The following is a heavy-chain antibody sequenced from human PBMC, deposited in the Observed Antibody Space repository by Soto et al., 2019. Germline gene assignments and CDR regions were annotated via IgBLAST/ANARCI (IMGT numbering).Heavy chain of an antibody. CDR2: ISYDGSNK. D-gene: IGHD4-4*01. V-gene: IGHV3-30*18. CDR3: AQDRYSNQPSPGYGMDV. CDR1: GFTFSSYG. Sequence: GGSLRLSCAASGFTFSSYGMHWVRQAPGKGLEWVAVISYDGSNKYYADSVKGRFTISRDNSKNTLYLQMNSLRAEDTAVYYCAQDRYSNQPSPGYGMDVWGQGTTVTVSS. J-gene: IGHJ6*02.